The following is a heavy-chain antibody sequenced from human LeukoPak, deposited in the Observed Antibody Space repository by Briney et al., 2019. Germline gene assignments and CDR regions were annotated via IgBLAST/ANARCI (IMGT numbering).Heavy chain of an antibody. Sequence: SETLSLTCTVSDDSISDYYRGWIRQPPGKGLEWIGYFHNSGTSTYNPSLKSRVTISADTSKNQFSLKLNSLTTADTAVYYCTRGAGWLSYYWGQGILVTVSS. CDR1: DDSISDYY. CDR3: TRGAGWLSYY. J-gene: IGHJ4*02. V-gene: IGHV4-59*01. CDR2: FHNSGTS. D-gene: IGHD5-12*01.